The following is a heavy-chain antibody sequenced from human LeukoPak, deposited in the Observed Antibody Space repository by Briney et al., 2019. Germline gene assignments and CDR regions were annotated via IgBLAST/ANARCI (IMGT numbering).Heavy chain of an antibody. CDR3: ARGRGRWGIAAVERQFDY. CDR2: INHSGST. V-gene: IGHV4-34*01. D-gene: IGHD6-13*01. CDR1: GGSFSGYY. Sequence: PPETLSLTCAVYGGSFSGYYWSWIRQPPGKGLEWIGEINHSGSTNYNPSLKSRVTISVDTSKNQFSLKLSSVTAADTAVYYCARGRGRWGIAAVERQFDYWGQGTLVTVSS. J-gene: IGHJ4*02.